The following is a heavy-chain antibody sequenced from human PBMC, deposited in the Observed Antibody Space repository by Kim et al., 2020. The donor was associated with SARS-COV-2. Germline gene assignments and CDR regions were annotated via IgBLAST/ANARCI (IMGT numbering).Heavy chain of an antibody. CDR2: ISSTGGNT. D-gene: IGHD6-6*01. V-gene: IGHV3-23*01. CDR1: GFTFSSHP. CDR3: ASRGFAARDFDY. J-gene: IGHJ4*02. Sequence: GGSLRLSCAASGFTFSSHPMSWVRQAPGKGLEWVSAISSTGGNTYYADSVRGRFTISRDNSKNMLYLQMNSLRAEDTAVYYCASRGFAARDFDYCGQGTPVTASS.